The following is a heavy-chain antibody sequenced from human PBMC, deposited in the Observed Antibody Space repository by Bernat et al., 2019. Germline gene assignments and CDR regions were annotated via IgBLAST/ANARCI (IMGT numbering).Heavy chain of an antibody. D-gene: IGHD5-12*01. J-gene: IGHJ4*02. CDR2: ITDSGGGT. CDR1: GFTFSSHA. CDR3: ARDSPVATL. Sequence: EVQLLESGGGLVQPGGSLRLSCAASGFTFSSHAMTWVRQAPGKGLEWVSAITDSGGGTYYADSVKGRFTISRDYSKNTLYLQMNSLKAEDTAVYYCARDSPVATLWGQGTLVTVSS. V-gene: IGHV3-23*01.